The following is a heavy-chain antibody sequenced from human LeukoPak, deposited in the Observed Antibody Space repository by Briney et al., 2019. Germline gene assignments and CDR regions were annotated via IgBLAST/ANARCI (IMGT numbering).Heavy chain of an antibody. Sequence: ASVKVSCKASGYTFTGYYMHWVRQAPGQGLEWMGWINPNSGGTNYAQKFQGRATMTRDTSISTAYMELSRLRSDDTAVYYCARALGTYYYDFDYWGQGTLVTVSS. V-gene: IGHV1-2*02. CDR2: INPNSGGT. D-gene: IGHD3-10*01. CDR1: GYTFTGYY. CDR3: ARALGTYYYDFDY. J-gene: IGHJ4*02.